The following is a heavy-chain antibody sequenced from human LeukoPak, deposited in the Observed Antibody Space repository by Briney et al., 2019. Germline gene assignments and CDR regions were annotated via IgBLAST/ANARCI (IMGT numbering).Heavy chain of an antibody. CDR1: GYTFTGYY. J-gene: IGHJ4*02. CDR3: ARGPARAAVMTPLVY. D-gene: IGHD6-13*01. Sequence: ASVKVSCKASGYTFTGYYMHWVRQAPGQGLEWMGWISAYNGNTNYAQKLQGRVTMTTDTSTSTAYMELRSLRSDDTAVYYCARGPARAAVMTPLVYWGQGTLVTVSS. V-gene: IGHV1-18*04. CDR2: ISAYNGNT.